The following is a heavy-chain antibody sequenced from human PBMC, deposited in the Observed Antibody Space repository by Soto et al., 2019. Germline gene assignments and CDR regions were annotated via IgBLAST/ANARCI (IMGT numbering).Heavy chain of an antibody. V-gene: IGHV1-18*01. J-gene: IGHJ6*02. CDR3: ARGGYYDSSGSRNYHYYGMDV. CDR2: ISPYNDDT. CDR1: GHTLSSYG. D-gene: IGHD3-22*01. Sequence: QAQLVQSGVEVKKPGASVKVSCKASGHTLSSYGINWVRQAPGQGLEWLGWISPYNDDTKYAQKLQGRVTMTTDTSSRTAYMALRSLRSVDTAVYFCARGGYYDSSGSRNYHYYGMDVWGQGTTVTVSS.